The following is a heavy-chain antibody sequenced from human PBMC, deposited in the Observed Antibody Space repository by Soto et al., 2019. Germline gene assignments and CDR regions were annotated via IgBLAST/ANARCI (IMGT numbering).Heavy chain of an antibody. CDR1: GGSFSGYY. J-gene: IGHJ5*02. D-gene: IGHD2-15*01. CDR2: INHSGST. Sequence: SETLSLTCAVYGGSFSGYYWNWIRQPPGKGLEWIGEINHSGSTNYNPSLKSRVTISVDTSKNQFSLRLSSVTAADTAVYYCARVRGRLLRFDPWGQGTLVTVSS. V-gene: IGHV4-34*01. CDR3: ARVRGRLLRFDP.